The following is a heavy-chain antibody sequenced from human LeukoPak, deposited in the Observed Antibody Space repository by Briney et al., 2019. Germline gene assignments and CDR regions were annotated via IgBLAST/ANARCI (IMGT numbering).Heavy chain of an antibody. CDR1: GGSIISYY. CDR2: IYTSGST. V-gene: IGHV4-4*07. Sequence: KPSETLSLTCTVSGGSIISYYWSWIRQPAGKGLEWIGRIYTSGSTNYNPSLKSRVTISVDKSKNQFSLKLSSVTAADTAVYYCAREYCGGDCYSGLYNWFDPWGQGTPVTVSS. J-gene: IGHJ5*02. CDR3: AREYCGGDCYSGLYNWFDP. D-gene: IGHD2-21*02.